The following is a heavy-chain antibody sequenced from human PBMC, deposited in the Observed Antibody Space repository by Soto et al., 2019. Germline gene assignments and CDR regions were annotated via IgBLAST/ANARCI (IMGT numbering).Heavy chain of an antibody. CDR3: AKDRFGYSYRYWFDP. CDR2: ISWNSGSI. Sequence: PGGSLRLSCAASGFTFDDYAMHWVRQAPGKGLEWVSGISWNSGSIGYADSVKGRFTISRDNAKNSLYLQMNSLRAEDTALYYCAKDRFGYSYRYWFDPWGQGTLVTVSS. CDR1: GFTFDDYA. D-gene: IGHD5-18*01. V-gene: IGHV3-9*01. J-gene: IGHJ5*02.